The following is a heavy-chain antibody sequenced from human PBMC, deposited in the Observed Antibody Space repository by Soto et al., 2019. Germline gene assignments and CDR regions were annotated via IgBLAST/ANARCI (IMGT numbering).Heavy chain of an antibody. CDR2: ISWNSGSI. CDR1: GFTFDDYA. Sequence: GGSLRLSCAASGFTFDDYAMHWVRQAPGKGLEWVSGISWNSGSIGYADSVKGRFTISRDNAKNSLYLQMNSLRAEDTALYYCAKEGSGGSWNGGYYGMDVWGQGTTVTVSS. D-gene: IGHD2-15*01. CDR3: AKEGSGGSWNGGYYGMDV. J-gene: IGHJ6*02. V-gene: IGHV3-9*01.